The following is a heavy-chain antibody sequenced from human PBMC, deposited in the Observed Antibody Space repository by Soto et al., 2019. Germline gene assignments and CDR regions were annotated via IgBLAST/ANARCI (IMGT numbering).Heavy chain of an antibody. V-gene: IGHV1-69*01. CDR3: ARSHGGYCTNGVCSPPDYYYYGMDV. Sequence: QVQLVQSGAEVKKPGSSVKVSCKASGGTFSSYAISWVRQAPGQGLEWMGGIIPIFGTANYAQKFQGRVTITADESTSTAYMELSSLRSEDTAVYYCARSHGGYCTNGVCSPPDYYYYGMDVWGQVTTVTVSS. D-gene: IGHD2-8*01. CDR1: GGTFSSYA. J-gene: IGHJ6*02. CDR2: IIPIFGTA.